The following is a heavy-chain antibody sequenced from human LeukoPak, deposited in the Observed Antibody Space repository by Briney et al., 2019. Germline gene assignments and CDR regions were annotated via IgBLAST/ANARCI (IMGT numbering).Heavy chain of an antibody. CDR2: ISGSGGST. V-gene: IGHV3-23*01. CDR1: GFTFSSYA. J-gene: IGHJ4*02. Sequence: PGGSLRLSCAASGFTFSSYAMHWVRQAPGKGLEWVSAISGSGGSTYYADSVKGRFTISRDNSKNTLYLQMNSLRAEDTAVYYCAKAIVATIRGAFDYWGQGTLVTVSS. CDR3: AKAIVATIRGAFDY. D-gene: IGHD5-12*01.